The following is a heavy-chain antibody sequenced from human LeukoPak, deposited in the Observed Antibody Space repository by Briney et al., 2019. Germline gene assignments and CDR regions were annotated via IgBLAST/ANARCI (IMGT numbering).Heavy chain of an antibody. CDR2: IYYSGST. D-gene: IGHD3-22*01. CDR1: GGSISSYY. V-gene: IGHV4-59*01. J-gene: IGHJ4*02. CDR3: AREGYDSSGYYDY. Sequence: SETLSLTCTVSGGSISSYYWSWIRQPPGKGLEWIGYIYYSGSTNYNPSLKSRVTISVDTSKNQFSLKLSSVTAADTAVYYCAREGYDSSGYYDYWGQGTLVTVSS.